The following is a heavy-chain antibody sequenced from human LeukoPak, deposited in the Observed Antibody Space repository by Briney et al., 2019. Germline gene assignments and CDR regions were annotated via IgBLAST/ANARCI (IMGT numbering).Heavy chain of an antibody. V-gene: IGHV1-69*04. CDR3: ARRVTSDY. Sequence: GASVKVSCKASGGTFSSYAISWVRQAPGQGLEWMGRIIPILGIANYAQKFQGRVTITADKSTSTAYMELSSLRSDDTAVYYCARRVTSDYWGHGTLVTVSS. D-gene: IGHD2-21*02. J-gene: IGHJ4*01. CDR2: IIPILGIA. CDR1: GGTFSSYA.